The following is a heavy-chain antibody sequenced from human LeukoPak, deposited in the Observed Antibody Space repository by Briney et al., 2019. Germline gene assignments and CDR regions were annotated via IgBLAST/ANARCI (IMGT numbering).Heavy chain of an antibody. J-gene: IGHJ4*02. CDR2: ISAYNGNT. Sequence: ASVKVSCKASGYTFTSYGISWVRQAPGQGLEWMGWISAYNGNTNYAQKLQGRVTMTTDTSTSTAYKELRSLRSDDTAVYYCARDGGPGRYCSGGSCYWDYWGQGTLVTVSS. CDR1: GYTFTSYG. CDR3: ARDGGPGRYCSGGSCYWDY. D-gene: IGHD2-15*01. V-gene: IGHV1-18*01.